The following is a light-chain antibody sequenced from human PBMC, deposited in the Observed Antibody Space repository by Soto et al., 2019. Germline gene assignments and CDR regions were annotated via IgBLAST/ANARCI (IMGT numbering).Light chain of an antibody. Sequence: DIVMTQSPATLSVSPGDRATLSCRASQSVSSYLAWYQHKPGQAPRLLINGASTRASGIPARFSGSGSGTEFTLTITSLQSGDFAVYYCQQYNNWPWTFGQGTKVDIK. J-gene: IGKJ1*01. V-gene: IGKV3-15*01. CDR2: GAS. CDR1: QSVSSY. CDR3: QQYNNWPWT.